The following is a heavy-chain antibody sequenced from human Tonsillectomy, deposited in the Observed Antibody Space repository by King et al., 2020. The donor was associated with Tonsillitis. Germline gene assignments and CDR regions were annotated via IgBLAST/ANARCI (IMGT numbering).Heavy chain of an antibody. V-gene: IGHV3-30*03. D-gene: IGHD3-22*01. Sequence: VQLVESGGGVVQPGRSLRLSCAASGFTSSYYGMHWIRQAPGKGLEWVAVISYDGSNKYYADSVKGRFTISRDNSKNTLYLQMNSLRSEDTAVYYCATSPPGYYDSSGYYSYWGQGTLVTVSS. CDR3: ATSPPGYYDSSGYYSY. CDR2: ISYDGSNK. J-gene: IGHJ4*02. CDR1: GFTSSYYG.